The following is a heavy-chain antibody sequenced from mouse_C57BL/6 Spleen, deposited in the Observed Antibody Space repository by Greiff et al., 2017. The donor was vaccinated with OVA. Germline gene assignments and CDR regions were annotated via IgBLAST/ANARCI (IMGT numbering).Heavy chain of an antibody. CDR1: GFNIKDDY. V-gene: IGHV14-4*01. CDR2: IDPENGDT. CDR3: TTYYSNFAY. D-gene: IGHD2-5*01. Sequence: VQLQQSGAELVRPGASVKLSCTASGFNIKDDYMHWVKQRPEQGLEWIGWIDPENGDTEYASKFQGKATITADTSSNTAYLQLSSLTSEDTAVYYGTTYYSNFAYWGQGTLVTVSA. J-gene: IGHJ3*01.